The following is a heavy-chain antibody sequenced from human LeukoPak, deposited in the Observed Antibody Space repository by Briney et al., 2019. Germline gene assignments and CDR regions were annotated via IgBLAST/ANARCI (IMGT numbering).Heavy chain of an antibody. J-gene: IGHJ4*02. D-gene: IGHD3-22*01. V-gene: IGHV3-9*01. CDR3: AKGAPKVYSDSSGYYVSYDY. CDR2: ISWNSGTI. CDR1: GFNFDDYA. Sequence: GRSLRLSCAASGFNFDDYAMYWVRQAPGKGLEFVSGISWNSGTIGYTDSVKGRFTISRDNAKNSLYLQMNSLRAEDTALYYCAKGAPKVYSDSSGYYVSYDYWGRGTLVTVSS.